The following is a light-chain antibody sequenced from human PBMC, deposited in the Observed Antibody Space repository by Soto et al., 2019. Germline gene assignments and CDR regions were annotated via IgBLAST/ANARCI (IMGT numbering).Light chain of an antibody. CDR3: MQSIQLPRT. Sequence: DVVMTQSPVSLPVTLGQPASISCRSSQSLVYSDGNTYLNWYLQKPGQPPQLLIYEVSNRFSGVPDRFSGSGSGTDFTLKISRVEAEDVGVYYCMQSIQLPRTFGQGTKVDIK. J-gene: IGKJ1*01. CDR2: EVS. V-gene: IGKV2D-29*01. CDR1: QSLVYSDGNTY.